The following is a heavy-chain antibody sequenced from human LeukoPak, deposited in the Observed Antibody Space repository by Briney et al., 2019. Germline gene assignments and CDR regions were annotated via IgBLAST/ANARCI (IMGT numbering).Heavy chain of an antibody. CDR2: LSGSDRTT. V-gene: IGHV3-23*01. CDR1: GFTFSSYA. D-gene: IGHD3-10*01. Sequence: GGSLRLSCATSGFTFSSYAMSWLRQGPGKGLEWVSSLSGSDRTTYYADSVKGRFTISRDNSKNTLYLQMNSLRAEDTAVYYCAKVHLYGSGSYENLYYFDYWGQGTLVTVSS. J-gene: IGHJ4*02. CDR3: AKVHLYGSGSYENLYYFDY.